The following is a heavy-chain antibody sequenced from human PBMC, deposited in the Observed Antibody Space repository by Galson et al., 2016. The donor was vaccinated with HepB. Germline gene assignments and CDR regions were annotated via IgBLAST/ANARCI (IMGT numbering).Heavy chain of an antibody. CDR3: ARSPYYYGSSGYYLIPDAFDI. V-gene: IGHV3-23*01. CDR1: GFTFSSYA. D-gene: IGHD3-22*01. CDR2: ISGSGFTT. Sequence: SLRLSCAASGFTFSSYAVSWVRQAPGKGLEWVSTISGSGFTTYYADSVKGRFTISRDNSKNPLSLQMNSLRAEDTAMYYCARSPYYYGSSGYYLIPDAFDIWGQGTMVTVPS. J-gene: IGHJ3*02.